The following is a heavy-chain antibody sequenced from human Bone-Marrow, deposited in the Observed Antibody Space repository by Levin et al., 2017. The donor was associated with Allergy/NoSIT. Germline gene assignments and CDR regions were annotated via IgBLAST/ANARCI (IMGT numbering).Heavy chain of an antibody. CDR3: ARDGSSARADY. V-gene: IGHV3-74*01. CDR1: GFTFSSYW. J-gene: IGHJ4*02. D-gene: IGHD6-25*01. CDR2: IDSDGSST. Sequence: GESLKISCAASGFTFSSYWMHWVRQAPGKGLVWVSRIDSDGSSTTYADSVKGRFTISRDNAKNTVYLQMNSLRAEDTAVYYCARDGSSARADYWGQGTLVTVSS.